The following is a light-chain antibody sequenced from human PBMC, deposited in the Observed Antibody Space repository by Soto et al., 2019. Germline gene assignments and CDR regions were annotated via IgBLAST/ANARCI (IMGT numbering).Light chain of an antibody. CDR3: QQYNSYSLFT. Sequence: DIQMTQSPSTLSASVGDRVTITCRASQHVNNWLAWYQQKPGGAPNLLIYKASTLESGVPSRFSGSGSGTEFTLTISSLQPDDSATYYCQQYNSYSLFTFGQGTKLEVK. CDR1: QHVNNW. CDR2: KAS. J-gene: IGKJ2*01. V-gene: IGKV1-5*03.